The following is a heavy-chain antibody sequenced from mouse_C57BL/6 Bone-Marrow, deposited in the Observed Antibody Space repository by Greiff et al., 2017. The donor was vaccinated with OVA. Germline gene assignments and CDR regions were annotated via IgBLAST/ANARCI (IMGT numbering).Heavy chain of an antibody. CDR1: GFNIKNTY. D-gene: IGHD2-5*01. Sequence: EVKLVESVAELVRPGASVKLSCTASGFNIKNTYMHWVKQRPEQGLEWIGRIDPANGNTKYAPKFQGKATITADTSSNTAYLQLSSLTSEDTAIYYGAGSNYPKAMDYWGQGTSVTVSS. J-gene: IGHJ4*01. CDR3: AGSNYPKAMDY. CDR2: IDPANGNT. V-gene: IGHV14-3*01.